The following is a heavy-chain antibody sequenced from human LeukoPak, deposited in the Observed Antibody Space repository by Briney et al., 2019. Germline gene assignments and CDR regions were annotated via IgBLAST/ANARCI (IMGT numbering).Heavy chain of an antibody. CDR1: GGSFSGYY. CDR3: ARGTLMPPLYYMDV. D-gene: IGHD2-2*01. J-gene: IGHJ6*03. Sequence: PSETLSLTCAVYGGSFSGYYWSWIRQPPGKGLEWIGEINHSGSTNYNPSLKSRVTISVDTSKNQFSLKLSSVTAADTAVYYCARGTLMPPLYYMDVWGKGTTVTVSS. CDR2: INHSGST. V-gene: IGHV4-34*01.